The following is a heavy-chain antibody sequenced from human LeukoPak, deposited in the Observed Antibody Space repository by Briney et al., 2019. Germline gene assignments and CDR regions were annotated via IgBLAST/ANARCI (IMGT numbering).Heavy chain of an antibody. D-gene: IGHD6-19*01. V-gene: IGHV3-23*01. J-gene: IGHJ5*01. CDR1: GYASSFYA. CDR2: INANSGST. CDR3: AKPISGGLAVTADWFDP. Sequence: GGSLRLSCEASGYASSFYAISWLRQPPRKGLEWVSTINANSGSTSYAASVRGRFTISRDNSKNTLYLQLSTLRAEDTAVYYCAKPISGGLAVTADWFDPWGQGTLVVVSS.